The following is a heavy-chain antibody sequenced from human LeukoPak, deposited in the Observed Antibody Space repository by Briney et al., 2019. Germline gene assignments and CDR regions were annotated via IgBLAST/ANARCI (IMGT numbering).Heavy chain of an antibody. CDR2: IKHDGSEK. J-gene: IGHJ4*02. CDR1: GFTFSSYW. V-gene: IGHV3-7*01. D-gene: IGHD6-19*01. Sequence: PGGSLRLSCAASGFTFSSYWVSWVRQAPGKGLEWVANIKHDGSEKYYVDSVKGRFTISRDNAKNSLYLQMNSLRAEDTAVYYCAREGGSGWLTSFFDYWGQGTLVTVSS. CDR3: AREGGSGWLTSFFDY.